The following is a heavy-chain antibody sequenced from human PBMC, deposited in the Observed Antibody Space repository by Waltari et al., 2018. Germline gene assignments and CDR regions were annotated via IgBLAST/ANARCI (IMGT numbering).Heavy chain of an antibody. D-gene: IGHD3-9*01. J-gene: IGHJ4*02. Sequence: EVQLVESGGGLVKPGGSFRLSCAASGFTFSNAWMSWVRQAPGKGLEWVGRIKSKTDGGTTDYAAPVKGRFTISRDNAKNSLYLQMNSLRAEDTAVYYCARRTLTGYSIDYWGQGTLVTVSS. CDR3: ARRTLTGYSIDY. CDR1: GFTFSNAW. CDR2: IKSKTDGGTT. V-gene: IGHV3-15*01.